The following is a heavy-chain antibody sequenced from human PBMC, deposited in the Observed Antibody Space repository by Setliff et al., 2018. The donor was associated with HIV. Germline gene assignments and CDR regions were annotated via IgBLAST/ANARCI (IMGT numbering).Heavy chain of an antibody. J-gene: IGHJ4*02. Sequence: ASVKVSCKASGYTFSSYGITWVRQAPGQGLEWMGWISTYNGNTHYAQKLQGRVTMTTDTSTSTAYMELRSLRSDDTAMYYCARKYTGGPLDYWGQGTLVTVSS. CDR1: GYTFSSYG. CDR3: ARKYTGGPLDY. CDR2: ISTYNGNT. D-gene: IGHD6-19*01. V-gene: IGHV1-18*01.